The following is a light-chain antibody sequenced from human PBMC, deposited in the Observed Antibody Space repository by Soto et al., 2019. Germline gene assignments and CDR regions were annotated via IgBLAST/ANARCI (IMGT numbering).Light chain of an antibody. Sequence: IVLTQSPGTLSVSPGEVATLSCGASQTIAYNFLAWYQQKPGLAPRLLVYDASKRATGIPDRFSGSGSGSDFTLNITSLEAEDFAVYYCQHYGDSSSTFGGGTRVEI. CDR2: DAS. V-gene: IGKV3D-20*01. J-gene: IGKJ4*01. CDR1: QTIAYNF. CDR3: QHYGDSSST.